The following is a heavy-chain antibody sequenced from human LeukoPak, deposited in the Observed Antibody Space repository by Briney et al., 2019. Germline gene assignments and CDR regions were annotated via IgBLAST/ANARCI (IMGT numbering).Heavy chain of an antibody. CDR1: GGTFSSYA. J-gene: IGHJ6*03. CDR2: IIPIFGTA. Sequence: ASVKVSCKASGGTFSSYAISWVRQAPGQGLEWMGGIIPIFGTANYAQKFQGRVTITADESTSTAYMELSSLRSEDTAVYYCAGYQLLPTDYYYYMDVWGKGTTVTVSS. CDR3: AGYQLLPTDYYYYMDV. D-gene: IGHD2-2*01. V-gene: IGHV1-69*13.